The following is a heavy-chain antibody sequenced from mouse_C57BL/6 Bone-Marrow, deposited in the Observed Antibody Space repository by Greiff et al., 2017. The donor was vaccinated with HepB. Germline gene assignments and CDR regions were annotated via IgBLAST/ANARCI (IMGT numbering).Heavy chain of an antibody. CDR1: GYTFTDYY. CDR2: INPNNGGT. J-gene: IGHJ3*01. V-gene: IGHV1-26*01. Sequence: VQLQQSGPELVKPGASVKISCKASGYTFTDYYMNWVKQSHGKSLEWIGDINPNNGGTSYNQKFKGKATLTVDKSSSTAYMELRSLTSEDSAVYYCARTIFYGSSLPFAYWGQGTLVTVSA. D-gene: IGHD1-1*01. CDR3: ARTIFYGSSLPFAY.